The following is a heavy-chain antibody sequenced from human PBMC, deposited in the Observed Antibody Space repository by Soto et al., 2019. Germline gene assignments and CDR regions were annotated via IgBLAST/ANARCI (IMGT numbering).Heavy chain of an antibody. V-gene: IGHV3-33*01. CDR3: ARELPLTLGELSLDY. Sequence: QVQLVESGGGVVQPGRSLRLSCAASGFTFSSYGMHWVHQAPGKGLEWVAMIWYDGSNKYYGDSVTGRFTISRDNSKNTLYLQMNSLRAEDTAVYYCARELPLTLGELSLDYWGQGTLVTVSS. D-gene: IGHD3-16*02. J-gene: IGHJ4*02. CDR2: IWYDGSNK. CDR1: GFTFSSYG.